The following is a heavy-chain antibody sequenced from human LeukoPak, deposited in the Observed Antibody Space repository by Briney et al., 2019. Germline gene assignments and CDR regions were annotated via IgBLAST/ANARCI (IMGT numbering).Heavy chain of an antibody. CDR1: GFTFITYT. CDR2: ISGHGGP. Sequence: GGSLRLSCAASGFTFITYTMAWVRQAPGGGLEWVSGISGHGGPYYADSVRGRFAISRDNSKSTLYLQMNSLRAEDTAVYYCAKDFGRNLGGPGSWGRGTLVIVSS. CDR3: AKDFGRNLGGPGS. D-gene: IGHD3-10*01. J-gene: IGHJ5*02. V-gene: IGHV3-23*01.